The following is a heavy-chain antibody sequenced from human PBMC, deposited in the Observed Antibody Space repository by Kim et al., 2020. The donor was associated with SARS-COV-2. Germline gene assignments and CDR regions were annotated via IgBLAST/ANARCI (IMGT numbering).Heavy chain of an antibody. D-gene: IGHD2-2*01. Sequence: YAQKFQGRVTITADKSTSTAYMELSSLRSEDTAVYYCASHCSSTSCYVGNWGQGTLVTVSS. J-gene: IGHJ4*02. V-gene: IGHV1-69*02. CDR3: ASHCSSTSCYVGN.